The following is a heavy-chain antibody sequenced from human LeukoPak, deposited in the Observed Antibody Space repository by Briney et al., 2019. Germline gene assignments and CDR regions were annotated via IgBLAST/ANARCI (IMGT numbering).Heavy chain of an antibody. J-gene: IGHJ4*02. CDR2: INHSGST. CDR3: ARGSLRLGEFSPLYD. CDR1: GGSFSGYY. Sequence: PSETLSLTCAVYGGSFSGYYWSWIRQPPGKGLEWIGEINHSGSTNYNPSLKSRVTISVDTSKNQFSLKLSSVTAADTAVYYCARGSLRLGEFSPLYDWGQGTLVTVSS. V-gene: IGHV4-34*01. D-gene: IGHD3-16*02.